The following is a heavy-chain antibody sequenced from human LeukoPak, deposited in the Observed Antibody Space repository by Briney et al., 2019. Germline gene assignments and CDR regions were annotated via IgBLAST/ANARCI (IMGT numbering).Heavy chain of an antibody. D-gene: IGHD5/OR15-5a*01. Sequence: SETLSLTCTVSGGSINTGDYYWTWIRQPPGKGLEWVGSLFYTGDTYYNPSLKTRVTISIDTSKNQFSLKLSSVTAADTAVYYCARENIVSTRDFDYWGQGTLVTVSS. CDR1: GGSINTGDYY. V-gene: IGHV4-39*07. CDR2: LFYTGDT. J-gene: IGHJ4*02. CDR3: ARENIVSTRDFDY.